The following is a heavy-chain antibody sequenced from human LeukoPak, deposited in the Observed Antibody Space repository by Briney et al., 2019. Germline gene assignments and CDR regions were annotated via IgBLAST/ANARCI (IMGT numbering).Heavy chain of an antibody. Sequence: VASVKISCKASGYTFTSYYIHWVRQAPGQGLEWMGIINPSGGTTTYAQKFQGRVTMTRDTPTSTVHMELSSLRSEDTAVYYCARAGGGDGYNYVYWGQGTLVTVSS. J-gene: IGHJ4*02. CDR3: ARAGGGDGYNYVY. D-gene: IGHD5-24*01. CDR1: GYTFTSYY. CDR2: INPSGGTT. V-gene: IGHV1-46*01.